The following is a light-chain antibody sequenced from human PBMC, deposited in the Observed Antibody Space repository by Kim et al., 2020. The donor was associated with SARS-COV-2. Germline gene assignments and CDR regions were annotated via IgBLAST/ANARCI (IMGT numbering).Light chain of an antibody. V-gene: IGLV3-1*01. Sequence: SYELTQPPSVSVSPGQTASITCSGDKLGDKYACWYQQKPGQSPVLVIYQDNKRPSGIPERFSGSNSGNTATLTISGTQAMDEADYYCQAWDSSTEVFGGGTQRTVL. CDR2: QDN. CDR1: KLGDKY. J-gene: IGLJ3*02. CDR3: QAWDSSTEV.